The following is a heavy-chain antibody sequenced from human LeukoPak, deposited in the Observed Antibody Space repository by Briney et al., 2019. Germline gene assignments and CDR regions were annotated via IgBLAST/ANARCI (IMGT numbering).Heavy chain of an antibody. CDR1: GGSISSYY. Sequence: SETLSLTCTVSGGSISSYYWSWIRQPPGKGLEWIGYIYYSGSTNYNPSLKSRVTISVDTSKNQFSLKLSSVTAADTAVYYCARGGYNSDAFDIWGQGTMVTVSS. CDR2: IYYSGST. V-gene: IGHV4-59*08. J-gene: IGHJ3*02. CDR3: ARGGYNSDAFDI. D-gene: IGHD5-24*01.